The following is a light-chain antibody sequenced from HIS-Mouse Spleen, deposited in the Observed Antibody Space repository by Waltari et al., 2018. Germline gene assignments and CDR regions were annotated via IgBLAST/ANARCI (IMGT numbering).Light chain of an antibody. Sequence: QSALTQPASVSGSPGQSITISCTGPSRSVGSYNLFSWYQPHPGKAPKLMIYEGSKRPSGVSNRFSGSKSGNTASLTISGLQAEDEADYYCCSYAGSSTWVFGGGTKLTVL. CDR1: SRSVGSYNL. CDR2: EGS. J-gene: IGLJ3*02. CDR3: CSYAGSSTWV. V-gene: IGLV2-23*01.